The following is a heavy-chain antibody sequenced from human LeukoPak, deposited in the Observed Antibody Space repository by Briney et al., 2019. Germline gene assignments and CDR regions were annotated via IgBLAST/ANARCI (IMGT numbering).Heavy chain of an antibody. D-gene: IGHD6-13*01. CDR1: GYTFTSHH. CDR2: MNPGSGNT. V-gene: IGHV1-8*01. J-gene: IGHJ4*02. CDR3: ARADSSSWPSWAYSSMGPYY. Sequence: ASVKVSCKASGYTFTSHHINWLRQAAGQGLEWMGWMNPGSGNTVSAQKFQGRVTMTWDTSISTAYMELSSLRSDDTAVYYCARADSSSWPSWAYSSMGPYYWGQGTLVTVSS.